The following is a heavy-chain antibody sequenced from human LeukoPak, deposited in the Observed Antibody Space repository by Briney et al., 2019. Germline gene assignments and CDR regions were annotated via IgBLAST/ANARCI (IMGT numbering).Heavy chain of an antibody. J-gene: IGHJ4*02. D-gene: IGHD3-3*01. CDR3: ARLPLGAFGEVLNFDY. V-gene: IGHV4-34*01. CDR2: INHSGTT. CDR1: DEFYSGFY. Sequence: SETLSLTCGVSDEFYSGFYWSWIRQPPGKGLEWIGDINHSGTTKYTPSLKGWVTISIDTSNKQFSLKVHSVTAADTAVYYCARLPLGAFGEVLNFDYWGPGILVTVSS.